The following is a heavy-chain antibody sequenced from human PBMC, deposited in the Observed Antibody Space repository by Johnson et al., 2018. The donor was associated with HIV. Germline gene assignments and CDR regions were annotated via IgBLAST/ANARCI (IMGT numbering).Heavy chain of an antibody. V-gene: IGHV3-7*03. Sequence: VQLVESGGGVVQPGGSLRLSCTASKFTFNNFAISWVRQAPGNGLEWVANIKQDGSEKYYVDSVKGRFTISRDNPKNSLYLQMNSLRAEDTAVYYCARDYLTHDAFDSWGQGTMVTVSS. CDR3: ARDYLTHDAFDS. D-gene: IGHD1-14*01. CDR2: IKQDGSEK. J-gene: IGHJ3*02. CDR1: KFTFNNFA.